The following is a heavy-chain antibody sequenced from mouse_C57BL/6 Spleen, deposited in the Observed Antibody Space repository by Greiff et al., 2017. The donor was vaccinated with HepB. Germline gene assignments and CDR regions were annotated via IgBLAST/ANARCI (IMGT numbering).Heavy chain of an antibody. CDR2: ISSGSSPI. CDR1: GFTFSDYG. CDR3: ARRTAQAPYAMDY. J-gene: IGHJ4*01. Sequence: EVKLMESGGGLVKPGGSLKLSCAASGFTFSDYGMHWVRQAPEKGLEWVAYISSGSSPIYYADTVKGRFTISRDNAKNTLFLQMTSLRSEDTAMYYCARRTAQAPYAMDYWGQGTSVTVSS. V-gene: IGHV5-17*01. D-gene: IGHD3-2*02.